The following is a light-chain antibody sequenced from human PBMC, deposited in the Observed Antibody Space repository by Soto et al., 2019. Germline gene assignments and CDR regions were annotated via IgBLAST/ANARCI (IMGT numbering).Light chain of an antibody. J-gene: IGKJ4*01. CDR3: QQYRNWPPLT. V-gene: IGKV3-15*01. CDR1: QSVGRA. Sequence: EIVMTQSPATLSVSPGETATLSCRASQSVGRAVAWYQHKPGQDPRHLIVAASIRATGVPGRFSGGGSGTEFTLTISSLQSEDFAVYYCQQYRNWPPLTFGGGTTVEIK. CDR2: AAS.